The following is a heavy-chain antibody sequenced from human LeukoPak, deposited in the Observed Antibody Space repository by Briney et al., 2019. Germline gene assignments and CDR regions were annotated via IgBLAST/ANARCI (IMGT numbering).Heavy chain of an antibody. J-gene: IGHJ4*02. CDR3: ARLRWFGESRYFDY. V-gene: IGHV1-18*04. CDR2: XSAYNGNT. CDR1: GYTFTSYG. D-gene: IGHD3-10*01. Sequence: ASVKVSCKASGYTFTSYGISWVRQAPGQGLEWXXXXSAYNGNTNYAQKLQGRVTMTTDTSTSTAYMELRSLRSDDTAVYYCARLRWFGESRYFDYWGQGTLVTVSS.